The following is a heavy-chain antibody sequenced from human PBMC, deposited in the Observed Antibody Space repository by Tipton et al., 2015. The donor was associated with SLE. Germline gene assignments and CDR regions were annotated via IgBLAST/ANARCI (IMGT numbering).Heavy chain of an antibody. Sequence: TLSLTCAVYGGSFSDYYWSWIRQPPGKGLEWIGEINHSGSTNYNPSLKSRVTISVDTSKNQFSLKLSSVTAADTAVYYCVRERGKVHWYFDLWGRGTLVTVSS. CDR2: INHSGST. CDR3: VRERGKVHWYFDL. V-gene: IGHV4-34*01. D-gene: IGHD3-10*01. CDR1: GGSFSDYY. J-gene: IGHJ2*01.